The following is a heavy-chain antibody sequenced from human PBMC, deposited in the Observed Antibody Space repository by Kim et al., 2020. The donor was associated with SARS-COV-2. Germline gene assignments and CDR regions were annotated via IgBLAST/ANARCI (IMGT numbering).Heavy chain of an antibody. CDR2: ISYDGSNK. V-gene: IGHV3-30*18. CDR1: GFTFSSYG. Sequence: GGSLRLSCAASGFTFSSYGMHWVRQAPGKGPEWVAVISYDGSNKYYADSVKGRFTISRDNSKNTLYLQMNSLRAEDTAVYYCAKGMTGFDYWGQGTLVTV. J-gene: IGHJ4*02. CDR3: AKGMTGFDY. D-gene: IGHD3-9*01.